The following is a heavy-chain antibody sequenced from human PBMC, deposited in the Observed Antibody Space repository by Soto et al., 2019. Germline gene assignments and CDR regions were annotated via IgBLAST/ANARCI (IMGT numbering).Heavy chain of an antibody. Sequence: PGGSLRLSCAASGFTFSSYAMHWVRQAPGERLEWVAIIWYDGSNKYYADSVKGRFIISRDNSDNTLYLQMNSLRAEDTAVYYCATRGGLLRYFDWSSGSDAFDIWGQGTMVTVSS. CDR3: ATRGGLLRYFDWSSGSDAFDI. CDR2: IWYDGSNK. V-gene: IGHV3-33*03. D-gene: IGHD3-9*01. J-gene: IGHJ3*02. CDR1: GFTFSSYA.